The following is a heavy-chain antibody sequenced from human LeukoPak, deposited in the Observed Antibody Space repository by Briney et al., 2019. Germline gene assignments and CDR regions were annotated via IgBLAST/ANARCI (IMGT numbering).Heavy chain of an antibody. CDR1: CYTFTSYG. D-gene: IGHD3-10*01. Sequence: ASVKVSCKASCYTFTSYGISWLRQAPGQALDWMGWISAYNGNTNYAQKLQGRVTMTTDTSTSTAYMELRSLRSDDTAVYYCASLYGSGSYLNYWGQGTLVTVSS. CDR3: ASLYGSGSYLNY. J-gene: IGHJ4*02. CDR2: ISAYNGNT. V-gene: IGHV1-18*01.